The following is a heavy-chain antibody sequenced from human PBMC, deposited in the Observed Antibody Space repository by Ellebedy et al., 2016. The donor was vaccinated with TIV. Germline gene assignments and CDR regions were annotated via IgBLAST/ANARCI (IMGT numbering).Heavy chain of an antibody. CDR2: ISSSGDST. Sequence: GGSLRLSXAASGFTFRSYAMSWVRQAPGKGLEWVSAISSSGDSTSYADSVRGRFTISRDNSKNTLYLQMNSLRAEDTAGYYCAKDQASSPAADYYYGLDVWGQGTTVTVSS. V-gene: IGHV3-23*01. CDR1: GFTFRSYA. J-gene: IGHJ6*02. D-gene: IGHD2-2*01. CDR3: AKDQASSPAADYYYGLDV.